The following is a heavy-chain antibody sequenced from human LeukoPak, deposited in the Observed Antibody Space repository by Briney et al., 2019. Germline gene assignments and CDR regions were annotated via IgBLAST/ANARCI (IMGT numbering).Heavy chain of an antibody. J-gene: IGHJ4*02. V-gene: IGHV3-30-3*01. Sequence: GGSLRLSCAASGFTFSSYGIHWVRQAPGKELEWVAVISYDGSNKYYTDSVKGRFTISRDNAKNSLYLQMNSLRAEDTAVYYCAKGAEYYYDSSDYWGQGTLVTVSS. CDR2: ISYDGSNK. CDR1: GFTFSSYG. D-gene: IGHD3-22*01. CDR3: AKGAEYYYDSSDY.